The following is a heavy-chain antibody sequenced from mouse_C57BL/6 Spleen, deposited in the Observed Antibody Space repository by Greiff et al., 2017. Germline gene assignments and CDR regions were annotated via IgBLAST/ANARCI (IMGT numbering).Heavy chain of an antibody. D-gene: IGHD2-3*01. CDR3: TRWRWLLPWFAY. CDR2: IDPETGGT. J-gene: IGHJ3*01. CDR1: GYTFTDYE. V-gene: IGHV1-15*01. Sequence: VQLQQSGAELVRPGASVTLSCKASGYTFTDYEMYWVKPTPVHGLEWIGGIDPETGGTAYNQKFKGKVILTADKSSTTAYMELRSLTSEDSAVYYCTRWRWLLPWFAYWGQGTLVTVSA.